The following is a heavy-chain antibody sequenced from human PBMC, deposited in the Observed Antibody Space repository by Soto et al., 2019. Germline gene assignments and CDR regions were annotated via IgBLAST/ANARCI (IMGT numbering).Heavy chain of an antibody. Sequence: EVQLLESGGGLVLPGGSLRLSCAASGFPFSNYVMSWVRQAPGKGLEWVSAIGNSGGNTYYADSVKGRFTISRDNSKNTLYLQMNSLRVEDTALYYCASRYCSSTSCGPGLFDSWGQGTLVTVSS. J-gene: IGHJ4*02. CDR1: GFPFSNYV. D-gene: IGHD2-2*01. V-gene: IGHV3-23*01. CDR3: ASRYCSSTSCGPGLFDS. CDR2: IGNSGGNT.